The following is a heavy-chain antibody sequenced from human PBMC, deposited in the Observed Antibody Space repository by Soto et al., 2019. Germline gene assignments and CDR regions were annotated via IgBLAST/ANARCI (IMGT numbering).Heavy chain of an antibody. CDR2: IIPIFGTA. D-gene: IGHD3-3*01. J-gene: IGHJ5*02. V-gene: IGHV1-69*06. CDR1: GGTFSSYA. CDR3: ARDPRITIFGVVPSQGWFDP. Sequence: SVTVSCKASGGTFSSYAISWVRQAPGQGLEWMGGIIPIFGTANYAQKFQGRVTITADKSTSTAYMELSSLRSEDTAVYYCARDPRITIFGVVPSQGWFDPWGQGTLVTVSS.